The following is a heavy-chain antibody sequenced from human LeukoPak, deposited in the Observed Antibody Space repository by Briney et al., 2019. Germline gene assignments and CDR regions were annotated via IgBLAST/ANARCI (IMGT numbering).Heavy chain of an antibody. CDR1: GGSISSSSYY. CDR2: IYYSGST. J-gene: IGHJ4*02. CDR3: ARALEFGEPIGFDY. D-gene: IGHD3-10*01. Sequence: PSEALSLTCTVSGGSISSSSYYWGWIRQPPGKGLEWIGSIYYSGSTYYNPSLKSRVTISVDTSKNQFSLKLSSVTAADTAVYYCARALEFGEPIGFDYWGQGTLVTVSS. V-gene: IGHV4-39*07.